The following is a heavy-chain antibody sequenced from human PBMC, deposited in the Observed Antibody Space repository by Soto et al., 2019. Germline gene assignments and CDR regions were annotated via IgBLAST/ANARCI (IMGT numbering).Heavy chain of an antibody. D-gene: IGHD2-2*01. CDR2: IYPGDSDT. CDR3: AKDGGYCSSTSCYYYYGMDV. CDR1: GYSFTSYW. V-gene: IGHV5-51*01. J-gene: IGHJ6*02. Sequence: GESLKISWQGSGYSFTSYWIGWVRPMPGKGLEWMGIIYPGDSDTRYSPSFQGQVTISADNSKNTLYLQMNSLRAEDTAVYYCAKDGGYCSSTSCYYYYGMDVWGQGTTVNVSS.